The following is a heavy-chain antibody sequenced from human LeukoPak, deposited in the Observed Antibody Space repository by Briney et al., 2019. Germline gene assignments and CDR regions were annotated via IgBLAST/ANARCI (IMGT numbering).Heavy chain of an antibody. CDR3: ARQPMVRGVPSGYYYYMDV. CDR2: ISAYNGNT. Sequence: ASVKVSCKASGYTFTSYGISWVRQAPGQGLEWMGWISAYNGNTNYAQKLQGRVTMTTDTSTSTAYMELRSLRSEDTAVYYCARQPMVRGVPSGYYYYMDVWGKGTTVTVSS. V-gene: IGHV1-18*01. D-gene: IGHD3-10*01. CDR1: GYTFTSYG. J-gene: IGHJ6*03.